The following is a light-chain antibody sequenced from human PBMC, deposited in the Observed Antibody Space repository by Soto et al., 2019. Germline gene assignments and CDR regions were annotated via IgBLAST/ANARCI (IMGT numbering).Light chain of an antibody. CDR1: QSVSSSY. Sequence: EIVLTQSPGTLSLSPGERATLSCRASQSVSSSYLAWYQQKAGQAPRLLIYGASSRATGIPDRFSGSGSGTDFTLTISRLEPEDFAVYYCQQYGSSPETFGQGPKGDI. CDR3: QQYGSSPET. V-gene: IGKV3-20*01. J-gene: IGKJ1*01. CDR2: GAS.